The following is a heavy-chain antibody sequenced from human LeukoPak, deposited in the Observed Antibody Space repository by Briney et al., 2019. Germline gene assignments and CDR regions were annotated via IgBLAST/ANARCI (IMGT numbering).Heavy chain of an antibody. V-gene: IGHV3-30*02. CDR2: IRYDGSNK. Sequence: PGGSLRLSCAASGFTFSSYGMYWVRQAPGKGLEWVAFIRYDGSNKYYADSVKGRFTISRDNSKNTLYLQMNSLRAEDTAVYYCAKDRGSGYSLDYWGQGTLVTVSS. CDR3: AKDRGSGYSLDY. J-gene: IGHJ4*02. D-gene: IGHD3-22*01. CDR1: GFTFSSYG.